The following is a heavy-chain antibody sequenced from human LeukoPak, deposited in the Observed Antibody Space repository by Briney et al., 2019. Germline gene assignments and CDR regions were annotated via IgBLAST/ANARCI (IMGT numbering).Heavy chain of an antibody. Sequence: GGSLRLSCAASGFTFSNAWLHWVRQAPGKGLEWVAFISYDGGTKYYADSVKGRFTISRDNSKNTLYLQMNSLRAEDTAVYYCARDRRNGGNWDAFDIWGQGTMVTVSS. J-gene: IGHJ3*02. D-gene: IGHD4-23*01. V-gene: IGHV3-30-3*01. CDR1: GFTFSNAW. CDR2: ISYDGGTK. CDR3: ARDRRNGGNWDAFDI.